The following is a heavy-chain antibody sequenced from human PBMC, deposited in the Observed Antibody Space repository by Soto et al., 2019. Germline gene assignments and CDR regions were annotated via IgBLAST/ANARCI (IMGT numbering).Heavy chain of an antibody. CDR3: AIDRVVATITESYCIDV. CDR2: TYYRSKWYN. CDR1: GDSVSSNSAA. J-gene: IGHJ6*01. D-gene: IGHD5-12*01. Sequence: SQTLSLTCAISGDSVSSNSAAWNWIRQSPSRGLEWLGGTYYRSKWYNDYAVSVKSRITINPDTSKNQFSLQLNSVTPEDTAVYYCAIDRVVATITESYCIDVWGQVSAVTVCS. V-gene: IGHV6-1*01.